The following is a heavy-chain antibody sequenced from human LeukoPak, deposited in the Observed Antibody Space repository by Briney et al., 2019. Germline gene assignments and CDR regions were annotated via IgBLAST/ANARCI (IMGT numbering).Heavy chain of an antibody. Sequence: ASVKVSCKASGYTFTSYAIHWVRQAPGQRLEWMGWINAGNGNTKYSQKFQGRVTITRDTSASTAYMEMSSLRSEDTAVYYCARVVGTTLRFDCWGQGTLVTVSS. D-gene: IGHD1-26*01. CDR2: INAGNGNT. CDR1: GYTFTSYA. V-gene: IGHV1-3*01. CDR3: ARVVGTTLRFDC. J-gene: IGHJ4*02.